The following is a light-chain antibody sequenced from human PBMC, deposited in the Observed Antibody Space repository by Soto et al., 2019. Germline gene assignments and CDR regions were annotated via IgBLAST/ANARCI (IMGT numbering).Light chain of an antibody. Sequence: IQLTQSPSSRSSSFGDRVAITCRASQGISGYLAWYQQKPGKAPKLLIYAASTLQSGVPSRFSGSGSGTDGTLTISSLKKEDCTTYYCQQLNSYTLTFGQGTRLEI. CDR2: AAS. CDR1: QGISGY. V-gene: IGKV1-9*01. J-gene: IGKJ5*01. CDR3: QQLNSYTLT.